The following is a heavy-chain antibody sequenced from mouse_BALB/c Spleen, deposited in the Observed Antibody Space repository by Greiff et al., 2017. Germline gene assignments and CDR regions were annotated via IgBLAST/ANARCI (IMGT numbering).Heavy chain of an antibody. V-gene: IGHV5-6-5*01. J-gene: IGHJ2*01. CDR1: GFTFSSYA. D-gene: IGHD2-1*01. CDR2: ISSGGST. CDR3: AREGGYGNYVSY. Sequence: EVHLVESGGGLVKPGGSLKLSCAASGFTFSSYAMSWVRQTPEKRLEWVASISSGGSTYYPDSVKGRFTISRDNARNILYLQMSSLRSEDTAIYYCAREGGYGNYVSYWGQGSTLTVSS.